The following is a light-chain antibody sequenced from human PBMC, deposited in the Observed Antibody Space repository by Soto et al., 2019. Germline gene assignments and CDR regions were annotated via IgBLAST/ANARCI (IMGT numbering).Light chain of an antibody. Sequence: EIVLTQSPGTLSLSPGERATLSCRASQSVSSYLAWYQQKPGQAPRLLIYDASNRATGIPARFSGSGSGTDFTLTISSLEPEDFAVYYCQQRSNFTFGGGTKVEIK. CDR1: QSVSSY. J-gene: IGKJ4*01. CDR2: DAS. V-gene: IGKV3-11*01. CDR3: QQRSNFT.